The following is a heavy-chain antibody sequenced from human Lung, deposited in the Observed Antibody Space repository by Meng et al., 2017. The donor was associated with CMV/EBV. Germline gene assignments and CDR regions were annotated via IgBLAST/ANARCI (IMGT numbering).Heavy chain of an antibody. CDR3: ARAGRYCSSTSCYNEDYYYYYGMDV. CDR1: GYSFTRYY. V-gene: IGHV1-46*01. J-gene: IGHJ6*02. CDR2: INPSGGST. Sequence: ASXXVSXKASGYSFTRYYMYLVRQAPGQGLEWMGIINPSGGSTSYALKFQGRVTMNRDTSTSTVYMKLSSLRSEDTAVYYCARAGRYCSSTSCYNEDYYYYYGMDVWXQGTTVTVSS. D-gene: IGHD2-2*02.